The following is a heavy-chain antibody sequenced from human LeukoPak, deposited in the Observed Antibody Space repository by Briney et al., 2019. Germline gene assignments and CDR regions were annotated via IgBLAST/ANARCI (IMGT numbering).Heavy chain of an antibody. Sequence: GGSLRLSCAASGFTFSSYWMHWVRQAPGKGLVWVSRINSDGSSTSYADSVKGRFTISRDNAKNTLYLQMNSLRAEDTAVYYCARVIRALGYCSGGSCPDGVYYFDYWGQGTLVTVSS. CDR3: ARVIRALGYCSGGSCPDGVYYFDY. CDR2: INSDGSST. D-gene: IGHD2-15*01. J-gene: IGHJ4*02. V-gene: IGHV3-74*01. CDR1: GFTFSSYW.